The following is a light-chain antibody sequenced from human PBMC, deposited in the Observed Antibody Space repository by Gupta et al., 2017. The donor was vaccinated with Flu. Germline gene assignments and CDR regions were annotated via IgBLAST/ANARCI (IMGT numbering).Light chain of an antibody. CDR2: QVS. CDR1: QGREYKDGNTY. CDR3: KQGAHWPWA. J-gene: IGKJ1*01. Sequence: VDPGQPAANACRASQGREYKDGNTYLHWFQQKPGQAPRRLIHQVSYRDCEVPDRFSGSGSGTDFTLKISSVEAEDVGVYYCKQGAHWPWAFGQGTKVEIK. V-gene: IGKV2-30*01.